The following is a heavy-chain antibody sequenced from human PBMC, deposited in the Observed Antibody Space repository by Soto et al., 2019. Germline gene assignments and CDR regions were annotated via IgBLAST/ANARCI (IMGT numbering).Heavy chain of an antibody. CDR1: GFTVSSNY. Sequence: EVQLVESGGGLVQPGGSLRLSCAASGFTVSSNYMSWVRQAPGKGLEWVSVIYSGGSTYYADSVKGRFTNSRHNSKNTRYLQMNSLRAEDTVVYYCAREVGHGWFDPWGQGTLVTVSS. J-gene: IGHJ5*02. CDR2: IYSGGST. V-gene: IGHV3-53*04. CDR3: AREVGHGWFDP.